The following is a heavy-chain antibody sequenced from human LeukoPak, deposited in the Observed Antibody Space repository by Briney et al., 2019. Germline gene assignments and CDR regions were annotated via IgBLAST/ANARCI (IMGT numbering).Heavy chain of an antibody. Sequence: PSETLSLTCTVSGGSISSGDYYWSWIRQPPGKGLEWIGYIYYSGSTYYNPSLKSRVTISVDTSKNQFSLKLSSVTAADTAVYYCARSYSSSSHHSEYFQHWGQGTLVTVSS. J-gene: IGHJ1*01. D-gene: IGHD6-6*01. CDR2: IYYSGST. CDR3: ARSYSSSSHHSEYFQH. V-gene: IGHV4-30-4*02. CDR1: GGSISSGDYY.